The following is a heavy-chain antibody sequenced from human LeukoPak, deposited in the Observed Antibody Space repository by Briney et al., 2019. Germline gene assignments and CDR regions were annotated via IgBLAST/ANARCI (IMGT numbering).Heavy chain of an antibody. CDR3: ANSGGSSWYVSLYY. CDR2: IIPILGTA. V-gene: IGHV1-69*04. J-gene: IGHJ4*02. Sequence: SVKVSCKASGGTFSSNVISWVRQAPGQRLEWMGRIIPILGTADYAQKFQGRVTITADKTTNTAYMELSSLRSEDTAVYYCANSGGSSWYVSLYYWGQGTLLTVSS. CDR1: GGTFSSNV. D-gene: IGHD6-13*01.